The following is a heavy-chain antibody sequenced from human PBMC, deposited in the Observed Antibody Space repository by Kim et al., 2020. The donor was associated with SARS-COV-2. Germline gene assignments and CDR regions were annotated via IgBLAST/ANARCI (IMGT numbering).Heavy chain of an antibody. CDR2: ISSSSSYI. CDR3: AREDGSGSYTPYYYYGMDV. D-gene: IGHD3-10*01. V-gene: IGHV3-21*01. CDR1: GFTFSSYS. J-gene: IGHJ6*02. Sequence: GGSLRLSCAASGFTFSSYSMNWVRQAPGKGLEWVSSISSSSSYIYYADSVKGRFTISRDNAKNSLYLQMNSLRAEDTAVYYCAREDGSGSYTPYYYYGMDVWGQGTTVTVSS.